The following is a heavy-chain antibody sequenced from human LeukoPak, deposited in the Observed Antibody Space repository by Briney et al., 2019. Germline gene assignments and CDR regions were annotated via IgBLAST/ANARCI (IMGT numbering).Heavy chain of an antibody. Sequence: SETLSLTCTVSGGSISSYYWSWIRQPAGKGLEWIGRIYTSGSTNYNPSLKSRVTMSVDTSKNQFSLKLSSVTAADTAVYYCARDGYRYGYDVYYMDAWGKGTTVTISS. CDR1: GGSISSYY. CDR3: ARDGYRYGYDVYYMDA. J-gene: IGHJ6*03. V-gene: IGHV4-4*07. CDR2: IYTSGST. D-gene: IGHD5-18*01.